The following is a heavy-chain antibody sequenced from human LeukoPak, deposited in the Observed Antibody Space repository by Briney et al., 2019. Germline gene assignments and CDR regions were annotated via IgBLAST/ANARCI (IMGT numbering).Heavy chain of an antibody. V-gene: IGHV6-1*01. CDR2: TYYRSKWYY. CDR3: ARGDRVATVRAFDI. J-gene: IGHJ3*02. CDR1: GDSVSSTSAA. D-gene: IGHD5-12*01. Sequence: SQTLSLTCALSGDSVSSTSAAWNWIRQSPSRGLEWLGRTYYRSKWYYDYAISVKSRMTINPDTSKNHFSLQLNSVTPEDTAVYYCARGDRVATVRAFDIWGQGTMVTVSS.